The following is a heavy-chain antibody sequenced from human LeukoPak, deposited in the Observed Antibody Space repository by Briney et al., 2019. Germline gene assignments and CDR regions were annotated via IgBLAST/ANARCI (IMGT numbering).Heavy chain of an antibody. CDR1: GASISSYY. J-gene: IGHJ5*02. Sequence: SETLSLTCTVSGASISSYYWSWIRQPPGKGLEWIGYIYYSGSTNFNPSLKSRVTISVDTSKNQFSLRLSSVTAADTAVYYCARHRYYYDSSGYYYQPWGQGTLVTVSS. V-gene: IGHV4-59*01. CDR2: IYYSGST. D-gene: IGHD3-22*01. CDR3: ARHRYYYDSSGYYYQP.